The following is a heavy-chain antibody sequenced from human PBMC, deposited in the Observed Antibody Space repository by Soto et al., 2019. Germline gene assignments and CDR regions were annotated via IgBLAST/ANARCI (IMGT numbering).Heavy chain of an antibody. CDR3: ARERVRHPRGMAYYYYGMDV. CDR1: GGTFSSYA. Sequence: QVQLVQSGAEVKKPGSSVKVSCKASGGTFSSYAISWVRQAPGQGLEWMGGIIPIFGTANYAQKFQGRVTITADESTSKAYMGLSSLRSEDTAVYYCARERVRHPRGMAYYYYGMDVWGQGTTVTVSS. V-gene: IGHV1-69*12. D-gene: IGHD3-10*01. J-gene: IGHJ6*02. CDR2: IIPIFGTA.